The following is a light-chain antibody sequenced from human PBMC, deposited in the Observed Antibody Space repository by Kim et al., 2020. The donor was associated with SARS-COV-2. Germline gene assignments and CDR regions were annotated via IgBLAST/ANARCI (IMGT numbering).Light chain of an antibody. CDR1: NIGRKS. CDR2: YDS. Sequence: SYELTQPPSVSVAPGKTARITCGGNNIGRKSVHWYQQKPGQAPVLVIYYDSDRPSGIPERFSGSNSGNTATLTISRVEAGDEADYYCQVWDTSSDHPYV. J-gene: IGLJ1*01. CDR3: QVWDTSSDHPYV. V-gene: IGLV3-21*04.